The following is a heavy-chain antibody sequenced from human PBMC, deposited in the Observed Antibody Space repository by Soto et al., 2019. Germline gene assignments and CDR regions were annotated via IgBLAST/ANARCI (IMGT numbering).Heavy chain of an antibody. CDR1: DYTFSACG. CDR3: ATAGAAPYYYYGMDV. V-gene: IGHV1-18*01. D-gene: IGHD2-15*01. Sequence: QVQLGQSGAEVRKPGASVKVSFKASDYTFSACGMSWLRQAPGQGLEWMGWISTYNGDTNDAPKFQDRVTMTSDTSTSTVYMELRSLRSDDTAVYYCATAGAAPYYYYGMDVWGQGTRVTVFS. CDR2: ISTYNGDT. J-gene: IGHJ6*02.